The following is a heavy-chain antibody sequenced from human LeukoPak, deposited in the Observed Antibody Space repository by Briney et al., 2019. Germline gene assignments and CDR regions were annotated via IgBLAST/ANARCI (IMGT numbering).Heavy chain of an antibody. J-gene: IGHJ6*02. Sequence: GGSLRLSCSASGFTFSSYAMHWVRQAPGKGLEYVSAISSNGGSTYYADSVKGRFTISRDNAKNSLYLQMNSLRAEDTAVYYCASLYGSGSYYTAPYYYYYGMDVWGQGTTVTVSS. D-gene: IGHD3-10*01. CDR1: GFTFSSYA. CDR2: ISSNGGST. V-gene: IGHV3-64*04. CDR3: ASLYGSGSYYTAPYYYYYGMDV.